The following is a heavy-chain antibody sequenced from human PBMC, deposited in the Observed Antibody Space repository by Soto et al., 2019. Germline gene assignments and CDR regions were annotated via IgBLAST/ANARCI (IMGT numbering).Heavy chain of an antibody. D-gene: IGHD5-18*01. CDR1: GFTFSDYY. CDR3: ARINSYAGDY. CDR2: ISSSSSYT. Sequence: QVQLVESGGGLVKPGGSLRLSCAASGFTFSDYYMTWIRQAPGKGLEWVSYISSSSSYTNYADSVKGRFTISRDNAKNSLYLQMSRLRAEDTAVYYCARINSYAGDYWGQGTLVTVSS. V-gene: IGHV3-11*06. J-gene: IGHJ4*02.